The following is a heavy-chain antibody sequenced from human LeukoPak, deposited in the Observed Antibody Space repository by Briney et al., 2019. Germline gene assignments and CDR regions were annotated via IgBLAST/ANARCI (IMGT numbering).Heavy chain of an antibody. J-gene: IGHJ6*03. D-gene: IGHD2-2*01. CDR2: IYHSGST. Sequence: SETLSLTCAVSGYSISSGYYWGWIRQPPGKGLEWIGRIYHSGSTYYNPSLKSRVTISVDTSKNQFSLKLSSVTAADTAVYYCARIFPDIVVVPAAEGYYYMDVWGKGTTVTVSS. CDR3: ARIFPDIVVVPAAEGYYYMDV. V-gene: IGHV4-38-2*01. CDR1: GYSISSGYY.